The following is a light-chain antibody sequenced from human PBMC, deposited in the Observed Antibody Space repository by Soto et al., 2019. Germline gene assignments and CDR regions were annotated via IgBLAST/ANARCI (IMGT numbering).Light chain of an antibody. CDR1: SSDVGSHNN. Sequence: QSVLTQSPSASGSPGQSVTISCTGTSSDVGSHNNVSWYQHHPGKAPKLMIYEVSKRPSGVPDRFSGSKSGNTASLTVSGLQADDEAVYYCSSTAGNNNLVFGGGTKLTVL. CDR3: SSTAGNNNLV. CDR2: EVS. J-gene: IGLJ3*02. V-gene: IGLV2-8*01.